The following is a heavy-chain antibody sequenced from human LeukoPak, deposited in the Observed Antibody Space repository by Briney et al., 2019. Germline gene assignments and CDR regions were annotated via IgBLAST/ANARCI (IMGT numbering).Heavy chain of an antibody. J-gene: IGHJ4*02. CDR3: ARYGSGFDDS. CDR2: IHHSGNT. V-gene: IGHV4-38-2*01. Sequence: PSETLSLTCALSGYSISSGFYWGWLRPPPGKGLEWIGSIHHSGNTHHNSSLKSRVTMSVDLSKVHFAVRVSSVSARDTAVYYCARYGSGFDDSWGQGTLVTVSS. CDR1: GYSISSGFY. D-gene: IGHD3-10*01.